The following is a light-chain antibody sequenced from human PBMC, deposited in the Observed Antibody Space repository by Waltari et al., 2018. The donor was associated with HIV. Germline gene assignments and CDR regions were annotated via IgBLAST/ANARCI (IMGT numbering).Light chain of an antibody. Sequence: QSALTQPASVAGSPGQSITISCTGTSSNLGSDDLASWYQQHPGEAPKLIIYEVTKRPSGVSNRFSGSKSCNTASLTISGLQAEDEADYYCCSCPRSGIRYVFGTGTKVTVL. V-gene: IGLV2-23*02. CDR2: EVT. J-gene: IGLJ1*01. CDR3: CSCPRSGIRYV. CDR1: SSNLGSDDL.